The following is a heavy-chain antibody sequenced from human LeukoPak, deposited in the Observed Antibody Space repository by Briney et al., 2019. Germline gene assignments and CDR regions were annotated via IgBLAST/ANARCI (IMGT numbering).Heavy chain of an antibody. CDR1: GGSFSGYY. V-gene: IGHV4-34*01. CDR3: ARRTTPPYCSSTSCRAGYLDV. Sequence: SETLSLTCAVYGGSFSGYYWSWIRQPPGKGLEWIGEINHSGSTNYNPSLKSRVTVSVDTSKNQFSLKLSSVTAADTAVYYCARRTTPPYCSSTSCRAGYLDVWGKGTTVTVSS. J-gene: IGHJ6*04. D-gene: IGHD2-2*01. CDR2: INHSGST.